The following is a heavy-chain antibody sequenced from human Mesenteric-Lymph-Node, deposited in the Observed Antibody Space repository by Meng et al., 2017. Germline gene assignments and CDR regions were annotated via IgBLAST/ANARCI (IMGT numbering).Heavy chain of an antibody. J-gene: IGHJ4*02. CDR3: ARETAAGSDFDY. CDR1: GFTFSNFE. CDR2: ISSSGSAI. D-gene: IGHD6-13*01. V-gene: IGHV3-48*03. Sequence: GESLKISCEASGFTFSNFEMNWVRQAPGKGLEWVSYISSSGSAIYYADSVKGRFTISRDNAKNSLYLQMNSLRAEDTAVYYCARETAAGSDFDYWGQGTLVTVSS.